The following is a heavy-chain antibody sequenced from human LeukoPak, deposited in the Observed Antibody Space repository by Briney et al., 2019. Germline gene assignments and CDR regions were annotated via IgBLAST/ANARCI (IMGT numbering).Heavy chain of an antibody. V-gene: IGHV3-21*01. CDR3: ASMPAAAGTWYYYYYYMDV. CDR2: ISSSSSYI. Sequence: GESLRLSCAASGFTFSTYSMNWVRQAPGKGLEWVSSISSSSSYIYYADSVKGRFTISRDNAKNSLYLQMNSLRAEDTAVYYCASMPAAAGTWYYYYYYMDVWGKGTTVTVSS. CDR1: GFTFSTYS. J-gene: IGHJ6*03. D-gene: IGHD6-13*01.